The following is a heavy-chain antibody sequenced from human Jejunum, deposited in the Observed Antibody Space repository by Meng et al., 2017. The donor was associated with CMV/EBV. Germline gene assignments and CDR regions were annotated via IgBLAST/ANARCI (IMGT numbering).Heavy chain of an antibody. J-gene: IGHJ5*01. CDR3: ARDNVSTSTNRLDS. CDR2: IFYRGYT. D-gene: IGHD1-14*01. V-gene: IGHV4-39*07. Sequence: SGDSSDSSKYNWEWIRQSPGKGLEWIGNIFYRGYTAYNPTLKSRVAMAIDTSKNQVFLSIDSVTAADTAIYYCARDNVSTSTNRLDSWGQGILVTVSS. CDR1: GDSSDSSKYN.